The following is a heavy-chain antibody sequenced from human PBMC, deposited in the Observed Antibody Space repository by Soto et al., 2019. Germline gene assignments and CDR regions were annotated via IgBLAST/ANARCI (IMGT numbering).Heavy chain of an antibody. Sequence: SETLSLPCTVSGGSISSSSYYWGWIRKPPGKGLEWIGSIYYSGSTYYNPSLKSRVTISVDTSKNQFSLKLSSVTAADTAVYYCARFPYDYIWGSYRYDYWGQGTLVTVSS. J-gene: IGHJ4*02. CDR2: IYYSGST. CDR3: ARFPYDYIWGSYRYDY. CDR1: GGSISSSSYY. V-gene: IGHV4-39*01. D-gene: IGHD3-16*02.